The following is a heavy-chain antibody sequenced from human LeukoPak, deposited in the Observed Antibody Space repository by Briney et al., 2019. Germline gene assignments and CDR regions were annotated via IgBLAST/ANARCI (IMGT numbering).Heavy chain of an antibody. CDR1: GFTFSNYW. D-gene: IGHD5-12*01. Sequence: QPGGSLRLSCAASGFTFSNYWMHWVRQAPGKGLVWVSRIKSDGSDPSYADSVKGRFTISRDNAKNTLYLQMNSLGAEDTAVYYCAGPIEPTINSLEYWGQGSLVTVSS. CDR2: IKSDGSDP. V-gene: IGHV3-74*01. CDR3: AGPIEPTINSLEY. J-gene: IGHJ4*02.